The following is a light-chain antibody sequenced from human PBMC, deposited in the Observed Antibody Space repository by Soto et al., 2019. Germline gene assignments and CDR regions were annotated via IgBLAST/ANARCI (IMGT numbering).Light chain of an antibody. V-gene: IGKV1-39*01. CDR2: AAS. CDR3: QQSYSAPT. Sequence: DIQMTQSPSSLSASVGDRVTITCRASQSVSKYSNWYQQKPGKAPKLLIYAASNVQSGVPSRFSGSGSGTDFTLTISSLQPEDFATYYCQQSYSAPTFGPGTKVYV. CDR1: QSVSKY. J-gene: IGKJ3*01.